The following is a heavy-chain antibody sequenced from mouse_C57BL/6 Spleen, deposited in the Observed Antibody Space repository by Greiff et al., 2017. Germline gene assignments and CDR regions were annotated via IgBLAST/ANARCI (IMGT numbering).Heavy chain of an antibody. CDR2: IWSGGST. CDR3: ARNVRPSYFDD. J-gene: IGHJ2*01. CDR1: GFSLTSYG. D-gene: IGHD2-14*01. V-gene: IGHV2-2*01. Sequence: VQLQQSGPGLVQPSPSLSITCTVSGFSLTSYGVHWVRQSPGKGLEWLGVIWSGGSTDYNAAFISRLGISKDNSKSQVCFKMNSLQADDTAIYYCARNVRPSYFDDWGQGTTLTVSS.